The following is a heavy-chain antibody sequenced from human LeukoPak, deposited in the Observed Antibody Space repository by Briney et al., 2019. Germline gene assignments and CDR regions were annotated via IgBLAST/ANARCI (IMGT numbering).Heavy chain of an antibody. Sequence: GSLLLSCAASGFTFSSYGMHWVRQAPGKGLEWVAVIWYDGSNKYYADSVKGRFTISRDNSKNTLYLQMNSLRAEDTAVYYCARNYGSGSGYYYGMDVWAKGPRSPSP. CDR3: ARNYGSGSGYYYGMDV. CDR2: IWYDGSNK. D-gene: IGHD3-10*01. CDR1: GFTFSSYG. J-gene: IGHJ6*02. V-gene: IGHV3-33*01.